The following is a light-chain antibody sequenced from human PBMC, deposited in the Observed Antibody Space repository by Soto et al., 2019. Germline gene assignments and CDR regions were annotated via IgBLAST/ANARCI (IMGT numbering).Light chain of an antibody. V-gene: IGKV1-9*01. CDR2: DAS. Sequence: IQLTQSPSFLSASVGDRGNMXCRASQGFRNYFVWYQQIPGKAPKVLIYDASNLERGGPSRFSGSGSVTEFTRTISSLQPDDFATYYGQHYNSYSEAFGQGTKVDIK. J-gene: IGKJ1*01. CDR3: QHYNSYSEA. CDR1: QGFRNY.